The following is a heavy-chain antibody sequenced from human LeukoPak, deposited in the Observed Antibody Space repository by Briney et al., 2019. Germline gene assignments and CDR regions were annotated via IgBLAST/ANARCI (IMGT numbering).Heavy chain of an antibody. D-gene: IGHD5-24*01. CDR1: GFTFSSYW. Sequence: GGSLRLSCAASGFTFSSYWMSWVRQAPGKALEWVANIKQDGSEKYYVDSVKGRFTISRDNAKNSLYLQMNSLRAEDTAVYYCARSGQRWLQFYYFDYWGQGTLVTVSS. CDR3: ARSGQRWLQFYYFDY. J-gene: IGHJ4*02. CDR2: IKQDGSEK. V-gene: IGHV3-7*01.